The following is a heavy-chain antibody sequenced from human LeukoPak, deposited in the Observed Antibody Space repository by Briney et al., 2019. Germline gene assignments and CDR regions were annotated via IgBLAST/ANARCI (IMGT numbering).Heavy chain of an antibody. CDR3: ARDLCYYDGSGYYYCNFDY. J-gene: IGHJ4*02. CDR2: TYYRSKWYN. CDR1: GDSVSSNSAA. Sequence: SQTLSLTCAISGDSVSSNSAAWNWIRQSPSRGLEWLGRTYYRSKWYNDYAVSVKSRITISPDTSKNQFSLQLNSVTPEDTAVYYCARDLCYYDGSGYYYCNFDYWGQGTLVTVSS. D-gene: IGHD3-22*01. V-gene: IGHV6-1*01.